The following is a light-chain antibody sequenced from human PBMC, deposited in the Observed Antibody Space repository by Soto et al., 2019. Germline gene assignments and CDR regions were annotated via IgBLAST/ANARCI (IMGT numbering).Light chain of an antibody. V-gene: IGKV3-15*01. J-gene: IGKJ1*01. CDR3: QHYNNWPWT. CDR2: GAS. CDR1: QSVSSN. Sequence: EILITQSPGTLSVSPGERATLSCRASQSVSSNLAWYQQKSGQAPRLLIYGASTRATAIPASFSGSGSGTDFTLTISSLQSEDFAVYYCQHYNNWPWTFGQGTKVDIK.